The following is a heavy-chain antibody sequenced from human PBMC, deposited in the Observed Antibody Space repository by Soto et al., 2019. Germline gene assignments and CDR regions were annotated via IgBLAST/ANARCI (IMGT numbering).Heavy chain of an antibody. CDR2: ISGSGGST. J-gene: IGHJ4*02. V-gene: IGHV3-23*01. CDR1: GFTFSSYA. CDR3: AKARRGPDSSGHYFDY. D-gene: IGHD3-22*01. Sequence: PGGSLRLSCAASGFTFSSYAMSWVRQAPGKGLEWVSAISGSGGSTYYADSVKGRFTISRDNSKNTLYLQMNSLRAEDTAVYYCAKARRGPDSSGHYFDYWGQGTLVTVSS.